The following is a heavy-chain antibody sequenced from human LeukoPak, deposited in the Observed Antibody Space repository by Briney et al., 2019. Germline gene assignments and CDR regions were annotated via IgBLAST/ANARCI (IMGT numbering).Heavy chain of an antibody. CDR3: ARRDYYGSGSPDY. V-gene: IGHV3-7*05. CDR1: GFTFSSSW. D-gene: IGHD3-10*01. Sequence: VGSLRLSCAASGFTFSSSWMSWVRQAPGRGLEWVANVKQDGSDTHYVDSVKGRFTISRDNAKNSLYLQMNSLRAEDTALYYCARRDYYGSGSPDYWGQGTLVGVSS. CDR2: VKQDGSDT. J-gene: IGHJ4*02.